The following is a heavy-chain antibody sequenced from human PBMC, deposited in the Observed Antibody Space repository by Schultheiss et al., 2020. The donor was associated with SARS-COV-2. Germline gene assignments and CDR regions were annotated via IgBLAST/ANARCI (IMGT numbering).Heavy chain of an antibody. CDR1: GGSISSYY. Sequence: SETLSLTCSVSGGSISSYYWSWIRQSPGQGLEWIGYISYSGSTNYSPSLKSRVTISIHTSKTQFSLRLSSVTAADTAVYYCASVSLHRALDYWGQGTLVTVAS. CDR2: ISYSGST. V-gene: IGHV4-59*13. D-gene: IGHD3-10*01. J-gene: IGHJ4*02. CDR3: ASVSLHRALDY.